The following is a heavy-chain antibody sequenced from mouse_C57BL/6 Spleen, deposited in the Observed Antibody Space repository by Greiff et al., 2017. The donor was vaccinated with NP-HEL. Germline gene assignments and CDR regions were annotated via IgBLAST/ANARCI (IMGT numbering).Heavy chain of an antibody. D-gene: IGHD1-1*01. CDR2: IYPGDGDT. V-gene: IGHV1-80*01. CDR3: ARDITTVDGYFDY. CDR1: GYAFSSYW. J-gene: IGHJ2*01. Sequence: QVQLKESGAELVKPGASVKISCKASGYAFSSYWMNWVKQRPGKGLEWIGQIYPGDGDTNYNGKFKGKATLTADKSSSTAYMQLSSLTSEDSAVYFCARDITTVDGYFDYWGQGTTLTVSS.